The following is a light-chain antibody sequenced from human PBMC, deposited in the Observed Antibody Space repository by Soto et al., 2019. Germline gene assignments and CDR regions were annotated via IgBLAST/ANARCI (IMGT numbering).Light chain of an antibody. J-gene: IGKJ5*01. V-gene: IGKV3-15*01. CDR3: QQYNNWPLT. CDR2: GAS. CDR1: QSVSSN. Sequence: EIVMTQSPATLSVSPGERATLSCRASQSVSSNLAWYQQKTGQAPRLLIYGASTRATGIPDRFSGSGSGTDFTLTISRLQSEDFAVYYCQQYNNWPLTFGQGTRLEIK.